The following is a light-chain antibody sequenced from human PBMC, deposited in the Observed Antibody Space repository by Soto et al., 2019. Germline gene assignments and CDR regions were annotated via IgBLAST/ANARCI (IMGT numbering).Light chain of an antibody. V-gene: IGKV3-20*01. J-gene: IGKJ2*01. CDR2: ATS. Sequence: EIVLTQSPGTLSLSPGERATLSCRASQSVSSRDLAWYQQKPGQAPRLLIYATSSRAAGIPDRFSGSGSETDFTLTISRLEPEDFAVYYCQQYDNSPGYTFGQGTKLEIK. CDR3: QQYDNSPGYT. CDR1: QSVSSRD.